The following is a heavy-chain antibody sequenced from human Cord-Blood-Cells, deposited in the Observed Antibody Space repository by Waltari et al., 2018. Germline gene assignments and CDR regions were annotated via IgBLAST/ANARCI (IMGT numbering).Heavy chain of an antibody. CDR2: INHSGST. V-gene: IGHV4-34*01. D-gene: IGHD6-13*01. Sequence: QVQLQQWGAGLLKPSETLSLTCAVYGGSFSGYYWSWIRQPPGKGLEWIGEINHSGSTNYNPSPTSRVTIAVDTSNNQFSLKLSAVTAADTAVYYCARGLRPAAGNHFDYWGQGTLVTVSS. CDR3: ARGLRPAAGNHFDY. CDR1: GGSFSGYY. J-gene: IGHJ4*02.